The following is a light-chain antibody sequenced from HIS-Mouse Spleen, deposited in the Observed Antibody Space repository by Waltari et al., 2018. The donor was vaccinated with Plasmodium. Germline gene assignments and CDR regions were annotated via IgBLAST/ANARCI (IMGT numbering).Light chain of an antibody. CDR1: SSDVGGYNY. Sequence: QSALTQPRSVSGSPGQSVTISCTGTSSDVGGYNYVSWYQQHPGKAPKLIIYDVSKRPSGVPYRFSGSKSGNTASLTISGLQAEDEADYYCCSYAGSYTWVFGGGTKLTVL. CDR3: CSYAGSYTWV. CDR2: DVS. V-gene: IGLV2-11*01. J-gene: IGLJ3*02.